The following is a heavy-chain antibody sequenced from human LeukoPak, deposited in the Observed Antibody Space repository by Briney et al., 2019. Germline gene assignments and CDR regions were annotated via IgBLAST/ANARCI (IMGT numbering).Heavy chain of an antibody. CDR2: IIPIFGTA. CDR3: ARDIHDSQRRNYGMDV. D-gene: IGHD1-1*01. CDR1: GGTFSSYV. J-gene: IGHJ6*02. V-gene: IGHV1-69*05. Sequence: ASVKVSCKASGGTFSSYVISWVRQAPGQGLEWMGGIIPIFGTASYAQKFQGRVTMTRDTSTSTVYMELSSLRSEDTAVYYCARDIHDSQRRNYGMDVWGQGTTVTVSS.